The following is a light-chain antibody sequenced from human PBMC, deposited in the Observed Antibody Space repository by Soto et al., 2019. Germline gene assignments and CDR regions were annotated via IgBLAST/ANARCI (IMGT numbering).Light chain of an antibody. V-gene: IGKV3-20*01. CDR3: HQYGSSHSCT. Sequence: EIVLTQSPGTLSLSPGERATLSCRASQSGSSSTYLAWYQQQPGEAPRLLIEGASSRATSIPDRFSGSGSGRAFTLTTSRLEPDDFAVYYCHQYGSSHSCTFGQGTKLEIK. J-gene: IGKJ2*02. CDR2: GAS. CDR1: QSGSSSTY.